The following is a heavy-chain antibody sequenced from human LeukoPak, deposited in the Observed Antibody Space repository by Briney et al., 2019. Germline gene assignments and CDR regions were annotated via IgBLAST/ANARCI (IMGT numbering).Heavy chain of an antibody. J-gene: IGHJ2*01. CDR2: ISGSSGST. Sequence: PGGSLRLSCEASGFTFSSYAVSWVRQAPGKGLEWVSAISGSSGSTYYADSVKGRFTISRDNSKNTLYLQMNSLRAEDTAVYYCAKTPDFWSGYYIVGWHFDLWGRGTLVTVSS. CDR1: GFTFSSYA. CDR3: AKTPDFWSGYYIVGWHFDL. D-gene: IGHD3-3*01. V-gene: IGHV3-23*01.